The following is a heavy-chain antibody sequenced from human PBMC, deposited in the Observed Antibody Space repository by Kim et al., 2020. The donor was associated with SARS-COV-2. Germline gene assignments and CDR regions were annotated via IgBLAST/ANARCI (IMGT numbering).Heavy chain of an antibody. D-gene: IGHD2-2*01. CDR2: ISAYNGNT. CDR1: GYTFTSYG. J-gene: IGHJ4*02. V-gene: IGHV1-18*01. Sequence: ASVKVSCKASGYTFTSYGISWVRQAPGQGLEWMGWISAYNGNTNYAQKLQGRVTMTTDTSTSTAYMELRSLRSDDTAVYYCAREPSLPAAILRRIQREILGYWGQGTLVTVSS. CDR3: AREPSLPAAILRRIQREILGY.